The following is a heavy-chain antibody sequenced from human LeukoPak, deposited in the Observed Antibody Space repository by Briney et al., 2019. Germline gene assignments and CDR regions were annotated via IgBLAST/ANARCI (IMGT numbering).Heavy chain of an antibody. J-gene: IGHJ3*02. V-gene: IGHV4-61*02. Sequence: SETLSLTCTVSGGSISSGSYYWSGIRQPAGKGLEWIGRIYTSGSTNYNPSLKSRVTISVDTSKNQFPLKLSSVTAADTAVYYCAREKWELRQSAFDIWGQGTMVTVSS. D-gene: IGHD1-26*01. CDR2: IYTSGST. CDR3: AREKWELRQSAFDI. CDR1: GGSISSGSYY.